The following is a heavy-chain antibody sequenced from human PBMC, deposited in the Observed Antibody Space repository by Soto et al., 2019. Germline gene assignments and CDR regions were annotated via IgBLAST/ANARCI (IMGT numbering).Heavy chain of an antibody. J-gene: IGHJ5*02. CDR1: GGTFSSSA. V-gene: IGHV1-69*13. Sequence: AAGKSCCNASGGTFSSSAISWVRQAPGQGLEWMGGIIPIFGTANYAQKFQGRVTITADESTSTAYMELRSLRSEDTAVYYCASAEGAVRYYYDSSGYPKWFDPRGQLPLVP. CDR3: ASAEGAVRYYYDSSGYPKWFDP. CDR2: IIPIFGTA. D-gene: IGHD3-22*01.